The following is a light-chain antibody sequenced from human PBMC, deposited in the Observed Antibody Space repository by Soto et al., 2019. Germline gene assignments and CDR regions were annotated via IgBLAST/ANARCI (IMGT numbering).Light chain of an antibody. J-gene: IGLJ1*01. CDR1: SSNIGAGYD. CDR3: QSYDSSLSVAYV. Sequence: QSVLTQLPSGSGAPGQRVTISCTGSSSNIGAGYDVHWYQQLPGTAPKLLIYGNSNRPSGVPDRFSGSKSGTSASLAITGLQAEDEADYYCQSYDSSLSVAYVFGTGTKVTVL. V-gene: IGLV1-40*01. CDR2: GNS.